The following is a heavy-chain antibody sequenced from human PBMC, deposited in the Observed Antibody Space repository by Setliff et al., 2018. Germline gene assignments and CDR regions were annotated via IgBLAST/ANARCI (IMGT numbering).Heavy chain of an antibody. CDR3: AKDKGSYGSESGGMDV. Sequence: PGGSLRLSCAASGFTFTNAWMSWVRQAPGKGLEWVSGISGSGGSTYYRDSVTGRFSISRDNSKNTLYLQMNSLRAEDTALYYCAKDKGSYGSESGGMDVWGKGTTVTVSS. CDR1: GFTFTNAW. D-gene: IGHD3-10*01. J-gene: IGHJ6*03. CDR2: ISGSGGST. V-gene: IGHV3-23*01.